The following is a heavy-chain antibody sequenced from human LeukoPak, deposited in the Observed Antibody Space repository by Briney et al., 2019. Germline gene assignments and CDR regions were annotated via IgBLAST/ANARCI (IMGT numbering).Heavy chain of an antibody. CDR1: GFTFSRYW. CDR3: ARDKNYYDSSRYSHPLDY. V-gene: IGHV3-74*01. J-gene: IGHJ4*02. Sequence: GGSLRLSCAASGFTFSRYWMHWVRQAPGKGLVWDSRINSDGSSTSYADSVKGRFTISRDNAKNSLYLQMNSLRAEDTAVYYCARDKNYYDSSRYSHPLDYWGQGTLVTVSS. CDR2: INSDGSST. D-gene: IGHD3-22*01.